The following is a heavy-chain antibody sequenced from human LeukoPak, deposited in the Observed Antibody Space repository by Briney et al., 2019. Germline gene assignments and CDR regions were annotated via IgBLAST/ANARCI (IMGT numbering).Heavy chain of an antibody. V-gene: IGHV4-61*05. CDR1: GGSISSSSYY. CDR3: VRGRSGWYAYQFDY. D-gene: IGHD6-19*01. CDR2: IYYSGST. J-gene: IGHJ4*02. Sequence: SETLSLTCTVSGGSISSSSYYWGWIRQPPGKGLEWIGYIYYSGSTNYNPSLKSRVTISVDTSKNQFSLKLSSVTAADTAVYYCVRGRSGWYAYQFDYWGQGTLVTVSS.